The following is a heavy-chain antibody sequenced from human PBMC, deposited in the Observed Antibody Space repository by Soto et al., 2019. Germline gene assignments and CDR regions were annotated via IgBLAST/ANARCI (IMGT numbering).Heavy chain of an antibody. Sequence: PSETLSLTCTVSGGSISNYYWSWIRQPPGKGLEWIGYMYYSGSIDYNPSLKSRVTISVDTSKNQFSLKLISVTAADTAVYYCARNGESDWFDPWGQGTLVTVS. CDR3: ARNGESDWFDP. D-gene: IGHD3-10*01. J-gene: IGHJ5*02. V-gene: IGHV4-59*08. CDR1: GGSISNYY. CDR2: MYYSGSI.